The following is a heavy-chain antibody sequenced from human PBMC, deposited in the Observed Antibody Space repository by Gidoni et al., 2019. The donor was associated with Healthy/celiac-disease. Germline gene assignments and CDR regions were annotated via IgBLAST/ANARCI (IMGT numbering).Heavy chain of an antibody. J-gene: IGHJ4*02. V-gene: IGHV3-21*01. CDR1: GFPFRSYS. CDR3: ARAPRDIAAPDY. Sequence: EVQLVESGGGLVTPGGSLRLSCAASGFPFRSYSMNWVRQAPGQGLEWVSSISSSSSYIYYADSVKGRFTISRDNAKNSLYLQMTSLRAEDTAVYYCARAPRDIAAPDYWGQGTLVTVSS. CDR2: ISSSSSYI. D-gene: IGHD6-6*01.